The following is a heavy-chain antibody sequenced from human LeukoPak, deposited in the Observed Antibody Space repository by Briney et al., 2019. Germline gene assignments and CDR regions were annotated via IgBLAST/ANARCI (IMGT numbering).Heavy chain of an antibody. J-gene: IGHJ5*02. CDR2: IYYSGST. V-gene: IGHV4-59*01. CDR3: ARVGSRYYDSSGYYSNWFDP. Sequence: SETLSLTCTVSGGSISSYYWSWIRQPPGKGLEWIGYIYYSGSTNYNPSLKSRVTISVGTSKNQFSLKLSSVTAADTAVYYCARVGSRYYDSSGYYSNWFDPWGQGTLVTVSS. CDR1: GGSISSYY. D-gene: IGHD3-22*01.